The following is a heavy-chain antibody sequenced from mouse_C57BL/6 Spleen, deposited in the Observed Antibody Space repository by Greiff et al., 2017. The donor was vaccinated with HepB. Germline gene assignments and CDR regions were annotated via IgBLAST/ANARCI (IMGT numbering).Heavy chain of an antibody. CDR1: GYTFTSYW. V-gene: IGHV1-55*01. D-gene: IGHD1-1*01. Sequence: QVQLQQPGAELVKPGASVKMSCQASGYTFTSYWITWVKQRPGQGLEWIEDIYPGSGSTKYNEKFKSKATLTVDPSPSTAYMQLSSLTSEDSAVYYRARNPLLRGTPVVAEPFAYWGQGTLVTVSA. J-gene: IGHJ3*01. CDR3: ARNPLLRGTPVVAEPFAY. CDR2: IYPGSGST.